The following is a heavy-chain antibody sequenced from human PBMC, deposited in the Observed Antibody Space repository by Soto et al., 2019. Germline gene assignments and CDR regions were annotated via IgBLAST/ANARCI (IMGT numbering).Heavy chain of an antibody. J-gene: IGHJ3*02. CDR3: ARADGTNAFYI. V-gene: IGHV1-46*03. CDR2: INPSGGST. CDR1: GYTFTSYY. Sequence: QVQLVQSGAEVKKPGASVKVSCKASGYTFTSYYMHWGRQAPGQGLEWMGIINPSGGSTSYAQKFQGRVTMTRDTSTSTVYMELSSLRSEDTAVYYCARADGTNAFYIWGQGTMVTVSS.